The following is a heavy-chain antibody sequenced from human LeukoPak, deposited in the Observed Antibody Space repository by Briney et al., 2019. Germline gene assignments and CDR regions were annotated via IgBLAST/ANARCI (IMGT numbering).Heavy chain of an antibody. CDR1: GFSFSDFY. CDR3: AKSSDYYDSSRFDY. Sequence: PGGSLRLSCAASGFSFSDFYMTWIRQAPGKGLEWVSAISGSGGSTYYADSVKGRFTISRDNSKNTLYLQMNSLRAEDTAVYYRAKSSDYYDSSRFDYWGQGTLVTVSS. CDR2: ISGSGGST. J-gene: IGHJ4*02. D-gene: IGHD3-22*01. V-gene: IGHV3-23*01.